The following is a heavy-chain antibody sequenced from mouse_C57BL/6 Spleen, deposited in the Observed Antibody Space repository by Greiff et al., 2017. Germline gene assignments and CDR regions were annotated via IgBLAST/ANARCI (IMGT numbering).Heavy chain of an antibody. CDR2: IYPGSGST. CDR3: ARSYSDYDPRAMDY. J-gene: IGHJ4*01. D-gene: IGHD2-4*01. Sequence: QVQLQQSDAELVKPGASVKISCKVSGYTFTDHTIHWMKQRPEQGLEWIGDIYPGSGSTNYNEKFKSKATLTVDTSSSTAYMQLSSLTSEDAAVYYCARSYSDYDPRAMDYWGQGTSVTVSS. V-gene: IGHV1-78*01. CDR1: GYTFTDHT.